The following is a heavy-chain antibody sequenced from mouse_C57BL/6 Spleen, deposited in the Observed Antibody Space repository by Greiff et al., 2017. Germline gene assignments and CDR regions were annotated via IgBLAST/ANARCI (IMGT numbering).Heavy chain of an antibody. J-gene: IGHJ1*03. CDR2: IDPEDGDT. D-gene: IGHD1-1*01. V-gene: IGHV14-1*01. Sequence: VQLQQSGAELVRPGASVKLSCTASGFNIKDYYMHWVKQRPEQGLEWIGRIDPEDGDTEYAPKFQGKDTMTADTSSNTAYLQLSSLTSEDTAVYYCTTYPTTVVARYWYFDVWGTGTTVTVSS. CDR3: TTYPTTVVARYWYFDV. CDR1: GFNIKDYY.